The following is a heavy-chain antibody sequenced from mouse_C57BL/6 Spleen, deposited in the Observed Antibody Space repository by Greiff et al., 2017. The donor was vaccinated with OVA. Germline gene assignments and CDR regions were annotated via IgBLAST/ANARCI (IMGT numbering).Heavy chain of an antibody. Sequence: VQLQQPGAELVKPGASVKLSCKASGYTFTSYWMQWVKQRPGQGLEWIGEIDPSDSYTNYNQKFKGKATLTVATSSSTAYMQLSSLTSEDSAGYYCAIGAYWGQGTLVTVSA. CDR1: GYTFTSYW. CDR2: IDPSDSYT. J-gene: IGHJ3*01. CDR3: AIGAY. V-gene: IGHV1-50*01.